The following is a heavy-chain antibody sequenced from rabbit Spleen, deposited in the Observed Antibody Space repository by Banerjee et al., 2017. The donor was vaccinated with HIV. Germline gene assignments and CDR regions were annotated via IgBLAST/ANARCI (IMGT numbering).Heavy chain of an antibody. CDR1: GFSLSNNYW. Sequence: PLQESGGGLFQPGASLALTCKASGFSLSNNYWIEWVRQAPGKGLEWIGCIYTGSDSTYYASWAKGRFTISKTSSTTVTLQMTSLTAADTATYFCATGSNGATRFELWGPGTLVTVS. V-gene: IGHV1S45*01. CDR3: ATGSNGATRFEL. D-gene: IGHD4-2*01. CDR2: IYTGSDST. J-gene: IGHJ4*01.